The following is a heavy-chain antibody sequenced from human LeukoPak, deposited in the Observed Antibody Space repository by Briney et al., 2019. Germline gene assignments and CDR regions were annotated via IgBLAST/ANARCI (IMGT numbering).Heavy chain of an antibody. J-gene: IGHJ6*03. Sequence: GASVKVSCKASGYTFTSYDINWVRQATGQGLEWMAWMNPNSGNTGYAQKFQGRVTITRNTSIRTAYMELRSLRSEDTAVYYCARSIIGVLRFLEWLPKYYYYYYMDVWGKGTTVTVSS. D-gene: IGHD3-3*01. CDR2: MNPNSGNT. CDR1: GYTFTSYD. CDR3: ARSIIGVLRFLEWLPKYYYYYYMDV. V-gene: IGHV1-8*03.